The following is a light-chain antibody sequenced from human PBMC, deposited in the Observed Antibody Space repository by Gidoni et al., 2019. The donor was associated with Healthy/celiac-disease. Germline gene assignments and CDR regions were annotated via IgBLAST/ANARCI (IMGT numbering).Light chain of an antibody. CDR1: QSVGSSY. Sequence: EMGWTQSPGTLSLSPGERATLSCRASQSVGSSYLAWYQQKPGQAPRLLIYGASSRATGIPYRFSGSGSGTDFTLTISRLEPEDFAVYYCQQYGSSPRTFGQGTKVEIQ. V-gene: IGKV3-20*01. CDR3: QQYGSSPRT. CDR2: GAS. J-gene: IGKJ1*01.